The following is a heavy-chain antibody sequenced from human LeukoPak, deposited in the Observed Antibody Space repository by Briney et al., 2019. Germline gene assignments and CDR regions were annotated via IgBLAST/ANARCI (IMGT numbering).Heavy chain of an antibody. CDR3: AKGSYERWIQLGGWFDP. D-gene: IGHD5-24*01. CDR1: GFTFDDYA. Sequence: SLRLSCAASGFTFDDYAMHWVRQAPGKGLEWVSGISWNSGSIGYADSVKGRFTISRDNAKNSLYLQMNSLRAEDTALYYCAKGSYERWIQLGGWFDPWGQGTLVTVSS. J-gene: IGHJ5*02. CDR2: ISWNSGSI. V-gene: IGHV3-9*01.